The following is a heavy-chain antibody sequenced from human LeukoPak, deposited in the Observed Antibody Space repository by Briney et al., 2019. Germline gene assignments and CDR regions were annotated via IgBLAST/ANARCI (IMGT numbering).Heavy chain of an antibody. V-gene: IGHV4-39*01. J-gene: IGHJ4*02. Sequence: SETLSLTCTVSGGSISSSYYWGWIRPPPGKGLEWIGNIYHSGSTYYNPSLKSRVTISIDTSKNQFSLKLSSVTAADTAVYYCARQDGSGSYYKMRLDYWGQGTLVTVSS. D-gene: IGHD3-10*01. CDR1: GGSISSSYY. CDR3: ARQDGSGSYYKMRLDY. CDR2: IYHSGST.